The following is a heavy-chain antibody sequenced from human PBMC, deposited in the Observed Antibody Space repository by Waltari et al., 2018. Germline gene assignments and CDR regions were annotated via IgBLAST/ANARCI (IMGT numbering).Heavy chain of an antibody. CDR3: ANPREARDPLTGYFSWAMDV. CDR2: INPNSGDT. D-gene: IGHD3-9*01. V-gene: IGHV1-2*02. CDR1: GYTFTGWY. J-gene: IGHJ6*02. Sequence: QVQLVQSGTEVKKPGASVKVSCKASGYTFTGWYVHWVRQAPGPGLGWMGWINPNSGDTKYAQKFQGRVTVTRDTSITTAYMELSGLRSDDTAVYYCANPREARDPLTGYFSWAMDVWGQGTTVTVSS.